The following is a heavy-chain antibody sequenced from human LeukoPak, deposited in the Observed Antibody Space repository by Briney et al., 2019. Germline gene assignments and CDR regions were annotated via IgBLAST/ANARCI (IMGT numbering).Heavy chain of an antibody. Sequence: PETLSLTCTVSGGSISSYYWSWIRQPPGKGLEWIGYIYTSGSTNYNPSLKSRVTISVDTSKNQFSLKLSSVTAADTAVYYCARGVRAAIPYWGQGTLVTVSS. CDR1: GGSISSYY. V-gene: IGHV4-4*09. CDR2: IYTSGST. CDR3: ARGVRAAIPY. J-gene: IGHJ4*02. D-gene: IGHD2-2*02.